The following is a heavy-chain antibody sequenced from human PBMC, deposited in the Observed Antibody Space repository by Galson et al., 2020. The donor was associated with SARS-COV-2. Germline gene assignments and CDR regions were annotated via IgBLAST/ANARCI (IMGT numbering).Heavy chain of an antibody. J-gene: IGHJ5*02. V-gene: IGHV4-39*07. CDR2: KSYSGST. CDR3: ARVSFKYYESGGYWNNWFDA. CDR1: GDSITNTDHY. Sequence: ASETLSLTCSVSGDSITNTDHYWGWIRQPPGKGLEWIGSKSYSGSTFYNPSLESRVSISIDTSKNQFSLRLSSVTAADRAVYFCARVSFKYYESGGYWNNWFDAWGQGTLVTVSS. D-gene: IGHD3-22*01.